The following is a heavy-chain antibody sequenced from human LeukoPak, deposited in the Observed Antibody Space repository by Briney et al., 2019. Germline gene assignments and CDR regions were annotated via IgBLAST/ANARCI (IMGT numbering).Heavy chain of an antibody. J-gene: IGHJ6*02. CDR2: ISNSGTTV. Sequence: GGSLRLSCAASGFTFSDYYMTWLRQAPGKGLEWLSYISNSGTTVFYADSVKGRFTVSRDNAKRSLYLQIESLRDDDAAVYHCALGTINKDYYFGMDVWGQGTTVAVSS. CDR3: ALGTINKDYYFGMDV. V-gene: IGHV3-11*01. CDR1: GFTFSDYY. D-gene: IGHD2-8*01.